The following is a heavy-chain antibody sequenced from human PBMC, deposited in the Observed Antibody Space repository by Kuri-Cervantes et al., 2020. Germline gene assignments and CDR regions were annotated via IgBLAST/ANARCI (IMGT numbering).Heavy chain of an antibody. Sequence: GESLKISCAASGFTFSSYWMHWVRQAPGKGLVWVSRINSDGSSTSYADSVKGRFTISRDNAKNTLYLQMNSLRAEDTAVYYCAKDYYGSGSALDYWGQGTLVTVSS. CDR3: AKDYYGSGSALDY. CDR2: INSDGSST. CDR1: GFTFSSYW. J-gene: IGHJ4*02. V-gene: IGHV3-74*01. D-gene: IGHD3-10*01.